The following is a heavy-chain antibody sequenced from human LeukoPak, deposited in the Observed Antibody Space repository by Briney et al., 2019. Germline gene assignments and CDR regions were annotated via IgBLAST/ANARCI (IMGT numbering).Heavy chain of an antibody. CDR2: ISGSGSST. Sequence: GGSLRLSCAASRFTFSNFAMSWVRQAPGKGLEWVSGISGSGSSTYYADSVKGRFTISRDNSKNTLYLQMNSLRAEDTAMYYCARVRLYGSGSYYSDSWGQGTLITVSS. V-gene: IGHV3-23*01. CDR1: RFTFSNFA. D-gene: IGHD3-10*01. J-gene: IGHJ4*02. CDR3: ARVRLYGSGSYYSDS.